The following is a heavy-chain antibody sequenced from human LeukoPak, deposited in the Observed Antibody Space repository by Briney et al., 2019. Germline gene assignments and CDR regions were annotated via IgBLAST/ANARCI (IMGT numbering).Heavy chain of an antibody. Sequence: AGGSLRLSCAASGFTFYDYPMPWVRHAPGKALEGVSGISWNSGSIGYADSVKGRFTISRDNAKNSLYLQMNSLRAEDTALYYCAKEISANPRDAFDIWGQGTMVTVSS. J-gene: IGHJ3*02. V-gene: IGHV3-9*01. CDR1: GFTFYDYP. CDR2: ISWNSGSI. CDR3: AKEISANPRDAFDI. D-gene: IGHD1-26*01.